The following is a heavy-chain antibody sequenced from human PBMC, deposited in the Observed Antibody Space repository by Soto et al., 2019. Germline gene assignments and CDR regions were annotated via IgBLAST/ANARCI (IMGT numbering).Heavy chain of an antibody. Sequence: QVQLVESGGGVVQPGRSLRLSCAASGFTFSSNGMHWVRQAPGKGLEWVAVIWYDGSNQYYANSVKGRFTISRDNSKNTVSLQMNSLRAEDTAVYYCARWGDGKRFDYWGQGTLVTVSS. CDR2: IWYDGSNQ. CDR3: ARWGDGKRFDY. D-gene: IGHD3-16*01. V-gene: IGHV3-33*01. J-gene: IGHJ4*02. CDR1: GFTFSSNG.